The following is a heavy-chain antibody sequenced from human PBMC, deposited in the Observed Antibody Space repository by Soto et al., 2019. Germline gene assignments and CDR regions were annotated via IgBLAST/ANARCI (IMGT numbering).Heavy chain of an antibody. CDR3: ARGQTAYYDFWSGYYYYFDY. CDR1: GGSISSYY. D-gene: IGHD3-3*01. V-gene: IGHV4-4*07. CDR2: IYTSGST. J-gene: IGHJ4*02. Sequence: SETLSLTCTVSGGSISSYYWSWIRQPAGKGLEWIRRIYTSGSTNYNPSLKSRVTMSVDTSKNQFSLKLSSVTAADTAVYYCARGQTAYYDFWSGYYYYFDYWGQGTLVTVSS.